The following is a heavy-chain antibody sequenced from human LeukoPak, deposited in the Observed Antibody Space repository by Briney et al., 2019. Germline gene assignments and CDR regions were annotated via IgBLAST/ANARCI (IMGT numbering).Heavy chain of an antibody. Sequence: GGSLRLSCAASGFTFSSYAMHWVRQAPGKGLEWVAVISYDGSNKYYADSVEGRFTIPRDNSKNTLYLQMNSLRAEDTAVYYCARDAQMEQQLVPYYFDYWGQGTLVTVSS. J-gene: IGHJ4*02. CDR1: GFTFSSYA. D-gene: IGHD6-13*01. CDR3: ARDAQMEQQLVPYYFDY. V-gene: IGHV3-30-3*01. CDR2: ISYDGSNK.